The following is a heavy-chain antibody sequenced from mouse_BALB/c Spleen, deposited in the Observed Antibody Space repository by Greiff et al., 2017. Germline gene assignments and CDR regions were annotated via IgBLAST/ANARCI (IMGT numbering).Heavy chain of an antibody. CDR1: GFTFSSFG. D-gene: IGHD2-5*01. CDR3: ARRSNYYAMDY. J-gene: IGHJ4*01. Sequence: DVKLVESGGGLVQPGGSRKLSCAASGFTFSSFGMHWVRQAPEKGLEWVAYISSGSSTIYYADTVKGRFTISRDNPKNTLFLQMTSLRSEDTAMYYCARRSNYYAMDYWGQGTSVTVSS. CDR2: ISSGSSTI. V-gene: IGHV5-17*02.